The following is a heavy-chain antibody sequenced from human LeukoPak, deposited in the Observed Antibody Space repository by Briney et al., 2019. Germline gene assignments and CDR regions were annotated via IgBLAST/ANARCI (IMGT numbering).Heavy chain of an antibody. CDR3: ARESQYYYDSSGQVPFDY. V-gene: IGHV3-7*01. Sequence: PGGSLRLSCAASGFTFSSYWMSWVRQAPGKGLEWVANIKQDGSEKYYVDSVKGRFTISRDNAKNSLYLQMNSLRAEDTAVYYCARESQYYYDSSGQVPFDYWGQGTLVTVSS. CDR2: IKQDGSEK. CDR1: GFTFSSYW. D-gene: IGHD3-22*01. J-gene: IGHJ4*02.